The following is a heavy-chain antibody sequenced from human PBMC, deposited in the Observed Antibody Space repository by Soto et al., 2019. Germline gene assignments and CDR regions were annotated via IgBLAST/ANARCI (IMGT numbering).Heavy chain of an antibody. J-gene: IGHJ4*02. D-gene: IGHD2-21*02. Sequence: EVELVESGGGVAQPGGSLRLSCAVSGFTFSHYWMHWVRQAPGGGLEWVSGINGDGRTTTYAESVKGRFTISRENAKNTMSLQMTSLRDAVTAVYFCARAPHYGGNSGPEDSWGQGTLVTVSS. CDR1: GFTFSHYW. V-gene: IGHV3-74*03. CDR2: INGDGRTT. CDR3: ARAPHYGGNSGPEDS.